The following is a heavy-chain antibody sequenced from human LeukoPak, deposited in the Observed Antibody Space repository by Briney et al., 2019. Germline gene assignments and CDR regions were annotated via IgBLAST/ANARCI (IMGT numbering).Heavy chain of an antibody. CDR3: TRAGRYCSGGSCYSFY. Sequence: GGSLRLSCAASGFTFNNAWMSWFRQAPGEGLEWVGFIRSKAHGGTTEYAASVKGRFTISRDDSKSIAYLQMDSLKTEDTAVYYCTRAGRYCSGGSCYSFYWGQGTLVTVSS. CDR2: IRSKAHGGTT. CDR1: GFTFNNAW. V-gene: IGHV3-49*03. J-gene: IGHJ4*02. D-gene: IGHD2-15*01.